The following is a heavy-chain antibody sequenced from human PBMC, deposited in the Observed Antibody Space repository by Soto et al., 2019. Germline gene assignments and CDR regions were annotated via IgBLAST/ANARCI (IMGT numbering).Heavy chain of an antibody. CDR1: NGSITSSGYY. CDR2: IYHSGST. Sequence: QVQLQESGPRLVEASQTLSLTCTVSNGSITSSGYYWSWIRQPPGKRLEWIGYIYHSGSTFYSPSLQSRLTMSVDTSKNQFSLTLSSVTAADTAVYHCARMSGTYYVPDCWGQGTLVTVSS. V-gene: IGHV4-31*03. CDR3: ARMSGTYYVPDC. J-gene: IGHJ4*02. D-gene: IGHD1-26*01.